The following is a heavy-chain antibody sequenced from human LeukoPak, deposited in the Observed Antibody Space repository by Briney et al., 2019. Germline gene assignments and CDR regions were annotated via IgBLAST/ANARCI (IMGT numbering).Heavy chain of an antibody. Sequence: GGSLRLSCTGSGFTFSKNAMRWVRQAPGKGREWVAAIGATGSTTYYADSVKGRSTISRDNSKNTIYLQMDSLRAEDTAIYYCAKVFSTYYFDSWGQGTLVTVSS. CDR1: GFTFSKNA. V-gene: IGHV3-23*01. CDR3: AKVFSTYYFDS. J-gene: IGHJ4*02. CDR2: IGATGSTT. D-gene: IGHD2/OR15-2a*01.